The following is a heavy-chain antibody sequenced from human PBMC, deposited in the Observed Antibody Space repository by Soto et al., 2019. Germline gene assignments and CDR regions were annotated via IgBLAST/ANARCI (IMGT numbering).Heavy chain of an antibody. V-gene: IGHV3-23*01. Sequence: GGSLRLSCAASGFTFSNYAMSWVRQAPGKGLEWVSAITGGGGSTYSADSVTGRFTISRDNSKNTLYLQMNSLRTEDTAVYYCAKGSGGSRPYYFDYWGQGTLVTVSS. J-gene: IGHJ4*02. CDR1: GFTFSNYA. CDR3: AKGSGGSRPYYFDY. D-gene: IGHD2-15*01. CDR2: ITGGGGST.